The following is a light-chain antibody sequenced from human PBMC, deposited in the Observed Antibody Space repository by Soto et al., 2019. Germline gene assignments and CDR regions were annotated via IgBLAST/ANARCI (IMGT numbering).Light chain of an antibody. V-gene: IGKV3-20*01. CDR1: QTINNN. Sequence: VMTQAPATLSVSPGERATLSCRASQTINNNVAWYQLKDGQVPRLVIYGASSRATGIPDRFSGSGSGTDFTLTISRLEPEDFAVYYCQQYGSSPETFGQGTKVDIK. CDR2: GAS. CDR3: QQYGSSPET. J-gene: IGKJ1*01.